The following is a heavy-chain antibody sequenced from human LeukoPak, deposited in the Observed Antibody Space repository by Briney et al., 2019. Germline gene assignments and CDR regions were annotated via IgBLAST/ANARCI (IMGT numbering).Heavy chain of an antibody. D-gene: IGHD3-22*01. J-gene: IGHJ4*02. Sequence: SETLSLTCAVYGGSFSGYYWSWIRQPPGKGLEWIGEINHSGSTNYNPSLKSRVTLSVDTSKNQFSLKLSSVTAADTAVYYCAREPYHDSSGYQDYWGQGTLVTVSS. CDR3: AREPYHDSSGYQDY. CDR1: GGSFSGYY. V-gene: IGHV4-34*01. CDR2: INHSGST.